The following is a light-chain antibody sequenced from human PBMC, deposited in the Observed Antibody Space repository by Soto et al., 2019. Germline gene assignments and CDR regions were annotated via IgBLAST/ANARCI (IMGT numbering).Light chain of an antibody. Sequence: DIQMTQSPSSLSASVGDRVTITFRASQSISSYLNWYQQKPGKAPKLLIYAASSLQSGVPSRFSGSGSGTDFTLTISSLQPEDFATYYCQQRYSTPITFGQGTRLEI. CDR3: QQRYSTPIT. V-gene: IGKV1-39*01. J-gene: IGKJ5*01. CDR1: QSISSY. CDR2: AAS.